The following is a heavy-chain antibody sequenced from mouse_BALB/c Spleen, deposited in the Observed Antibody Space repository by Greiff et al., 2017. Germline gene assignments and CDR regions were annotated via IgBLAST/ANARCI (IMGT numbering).Heavy chain of an antibody. V-gene: IGHV1-7*01. CDR3: ARWGYDGYYYYAMDY. J-gene: IGHJ4*01. CDR2: INPSTGYT. Sequence: QVQLKQSGAELAKPGASVKMSCKASGYTFTSYWMHWVKQRPGQGLEWIGYINPSTGYTEYNQKFKDKATLTADKSSSTAYMQLSSLTSEDSAVYYCARWGYDGYYYYAMDYWGQGTSVTVSS. CDR1: GYTFTSYW. D-gene: IGHD2-3*01.